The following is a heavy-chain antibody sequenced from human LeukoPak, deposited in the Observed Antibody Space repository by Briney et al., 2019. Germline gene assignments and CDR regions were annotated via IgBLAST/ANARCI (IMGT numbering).Heavy chain of an antibody. Sequence: GESLKISCKGSGYTFTNYWIGWVRQMPGKGLDFMGIIYPGDSDTRYSPSFQGQVTISADKSFTTAYLQWSSLKTSDTAMHYCESRYGAETAFDIWGQGTMVTVSS. CDR1: GYTFTNYW. CDR3: ESRYGAETAFDI. V-gene: IGHV5-51*01. D-gene: IGHD4-17*01. CDR2: IYPGDSDT. J-gene: IGHJ3*02.